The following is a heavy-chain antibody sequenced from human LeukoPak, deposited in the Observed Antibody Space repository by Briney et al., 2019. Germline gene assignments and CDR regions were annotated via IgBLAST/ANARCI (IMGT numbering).Heavy chain of an antibody. CDR3: ARATGDPYAFDI. V-gene: IGHV3-30*04. Sequence: PGRSLRLSCAASGFTFSSYAMHWVRQAPGKGLEGVAVISYDGSNKYYADSVKGRFTISRDYSKNTLYLQMNSLRAEDTAVYYCARATGDPYAFDIWGQGTMVTVSS. CDR1: GFTFSSYA. D-gene: IGHD7-27*01. J-gene: IGHJ3*02. CDR2: ISYDGSNK.